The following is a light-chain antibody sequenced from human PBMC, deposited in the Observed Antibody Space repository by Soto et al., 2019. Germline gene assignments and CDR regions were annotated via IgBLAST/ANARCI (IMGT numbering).Light chain of an antibody. V-gene: IGLV2-14*01. CDR1: SSDVGGYNY. CDR2: EVS. CDR3: SSYTNNSPLGI. J-gene: IGLJ2*01. Sequence: QSVLTQPASVSGSPGQSITISCTGTSSDVGGYNYVAWYHQHPAKAPKLIIFEVSNRPSGVSHRFSGSKSGNTASLTISGLQPEDEGSYYCSSYTNNSPLGIFGGGTKLTVL.